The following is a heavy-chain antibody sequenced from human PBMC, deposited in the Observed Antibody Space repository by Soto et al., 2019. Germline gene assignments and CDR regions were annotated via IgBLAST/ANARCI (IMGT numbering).Heavy chain of an antibody. CDR2: INPSGGST. Sequence: QVQLVQSGAAVKKPGASVKVSCKASGYTFTSYYMRWVRQAPGQGLEWMGIINPSGGSTSYAQKFQGRVIMTSDTATSTVYMELSSLRSEDTSVYYCARDRGRYYYDPKYYFDCWGQGTLVTVSS. CDR3: ARDRGRYYYDPKYYFDC. J-gene: IGHJ4*02. V-gene: IGHV1-46*01. CDR1: GYTFTSYY. D-gene: IGHD3-22*01.